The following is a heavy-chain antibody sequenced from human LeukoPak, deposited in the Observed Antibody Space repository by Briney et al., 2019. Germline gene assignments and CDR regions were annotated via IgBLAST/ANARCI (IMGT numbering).Heavy chain of an antibody. CDR3: AKMPDQQPPGRAFDI. D-gene: IGHD6-13*01. V-gene: IGHV3-23*01. Sequence: GGCLRLSCASSRFTFSDYWMSWVRQAPGKGLEWVSAISGSGGSTYYADSVKGRFTISRDNSKNTLYLQMNSLRAEDTAVYYCAKMPDQQPPGRAFDIWGQGTMATVSS. J-gene: IGHJ3*02. CDR1: RFTFSDYW. CDR2: ISGSGGST.